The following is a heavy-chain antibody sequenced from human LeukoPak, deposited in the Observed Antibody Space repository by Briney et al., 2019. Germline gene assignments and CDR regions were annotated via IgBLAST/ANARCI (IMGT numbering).Heavy chain of an antibody. J-gene: IGHJ4*02. Sequence: SETLSLTCTVSGGSINSHNYYWGWIRQPPGKGLEWIGSIYYSGSTYYNPSLEGRVTISVDTSKNQFSLKLSSVTAADTAMYYCARRSSSWDCFDYWGQGTLVTVSS. CDR2: IYYSGST. V-gene: IGHV4-39*01. CDR3: ARRSSSWDCFDY. CDR1: GGSINSHNYY. D-gene: IGHD6-13*01.